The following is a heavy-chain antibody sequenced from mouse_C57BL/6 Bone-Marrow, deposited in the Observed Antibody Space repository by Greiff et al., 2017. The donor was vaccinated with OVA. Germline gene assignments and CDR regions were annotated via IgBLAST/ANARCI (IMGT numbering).Heavy chain of an antibody. V-gene: IGHV1-50*01. CDR1: GYTFTSYW. J-gene: IGHJ1*03. D-gene: IGHD1-2*01. CDR3: AKGPYGGWYFDF. CDR2: IDPSDSYT. Sequence: QVQLQQSGAELVKPGASVKLSCKASGYTFTSYWMQWVKQRPGQGLEWIGEIDPSDSYTNYNQKFKGKATLTVDTSSSTAYMQLSSLTSEDSAVYYCAKGPYGGWYFDFWGTGTTITVSA.